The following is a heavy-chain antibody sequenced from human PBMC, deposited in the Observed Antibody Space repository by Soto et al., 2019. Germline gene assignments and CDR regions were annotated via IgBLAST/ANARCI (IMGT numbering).Heavy chain of an antibody. D-gene: IGHD6-13*01. V-gene: IGHV5-51*01. CDR1: GYSFTSYW. J-gene: IGHJ6*02. CDR3: ARYSGAGKYYEDMDV. CDR2: IYPGDSDT. Sequence: GESLNISCKGSGYSFTSYWIGWVRQMPGKGLEWMGIIYPGDSDTRYSPSFQGQVTISADKSISTAYLQWSSLKASDTAMYYCARYSGAGKYYEDMDVCGRGTTVTVS.